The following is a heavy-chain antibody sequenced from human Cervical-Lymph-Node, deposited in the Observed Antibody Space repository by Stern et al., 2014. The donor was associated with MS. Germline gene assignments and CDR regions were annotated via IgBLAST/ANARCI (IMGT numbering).Heavy chain of an antibody. CDR3: ARLGGPSSY. Sequence: QMQLVQSGAEVKKPGSSVKVSCKASGGTFTSYVISWVRQASGQGLEWMGGITPIFDTANYAQKFQAKVTITADKSTSTAYMELNRLTFEDTAIYYCARLGGPSSYWGQGTLVTVSS. CDR2: ITPIFDTA. CDR1: GGTFTSYV. V-gene: IGHV1-69*06. D-gene: IGHD3-10*01. J-gene: IGHJ4*02.